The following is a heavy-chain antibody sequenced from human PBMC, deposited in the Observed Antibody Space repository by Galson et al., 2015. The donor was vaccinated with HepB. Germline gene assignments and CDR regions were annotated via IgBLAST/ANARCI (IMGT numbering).Heavy chain of an antibody. CDR2: ISSSSSTL. V-gene: IGHV3-48*04. J-gene: IGHJ4*02. CDR3: ARGTYYYDSSGPGY. CDR1: GFTFSSYS. D-gene: IGHD3-22*01. Sequence: SLRLSCAASGFTFSSYSMNWVRQAPGKGLEWVSYISSSSSTLYYADSVKGRFTISRDNAKYSLYLQMNSLRAEDTAVYYCARGTYYYDSSGPGYWGQGTLVNVSS.